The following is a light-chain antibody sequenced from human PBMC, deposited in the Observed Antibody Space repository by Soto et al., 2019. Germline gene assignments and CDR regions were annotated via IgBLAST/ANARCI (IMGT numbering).Light chain of an antibody. CDR1: ITDPGGYNY. CDR2: EVS. J-gene: IGLJ1*01. V-gene: IGLV2-14*01. CDR3: RSYTSSRAYV. Sequence: QCVLTQPDSVYGSPGQSITISCTGTITDPGGYNYVSWYQQQSGKAPKLMIHEVSKRPSGVSSRFSGPKSGNTVSLTISVLQAEDDAYYCCRSYTSSRAYVFGSGTKVTVL.